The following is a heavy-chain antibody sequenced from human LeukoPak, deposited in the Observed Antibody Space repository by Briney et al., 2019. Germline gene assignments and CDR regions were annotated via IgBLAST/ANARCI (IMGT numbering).Heavy chain of an antibody. Sequence: ASVKVSCKASGYTFTGYYMHWVRQAPGQGLEWMGWINPNSGGTNHAQKFQGRLTMTRDTSISTAYMELNRLRSDDTAVYYCARDRDYGSGIFDYWGQGTLVTVSS. D-gene: IGHD3-10*01. CDR2: INPNSGGT. J-gene: IGHJ4*02. CDR3: ARDRDYGSGIFDY. V-gene: IGHV1-2*02. CDR1: GYTFTGYY.